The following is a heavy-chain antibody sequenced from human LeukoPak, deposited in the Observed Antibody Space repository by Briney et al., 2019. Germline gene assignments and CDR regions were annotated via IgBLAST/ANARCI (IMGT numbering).Heavy chain of an antibody. CDR1: RFTFRNYA. Sequence: GGSLRLSCAASRFTFRNYAMHWVRQAPGKGLEGVAVISSDGTNKDYADSVKGRFSISRDNSKNTLYLQMNSLRAEDTAVYFCARRSGVAVAGAFDYWGQGTLVTVSS. V-gene: IGHV3-30*04. J-gene: IGHJ4*02. D-gene: IGHD6-19*01. CDR3: ARRSGVAVAGAFDY. CDR2: ISSDGTNK.